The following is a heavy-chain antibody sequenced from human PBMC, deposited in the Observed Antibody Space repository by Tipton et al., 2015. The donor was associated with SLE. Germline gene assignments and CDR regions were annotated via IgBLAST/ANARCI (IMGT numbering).Heavy chain of an antibody. CDR1: GGTFSSYA. J-gene: IGHJ4*02. V-gene: IGHV1-69*05. CDR2: IIPIFGTA. Sequence: QSGAEVKKPGSSVKVSCKASGGTFSSYAISWVRQAPGQGLEWMGRIIPIFGTANYAQKFQGRVTMTTDTSTSTAYMELRSLRSDDTAVYYCARDELRIAVAGYWGQGTLVTVSS. CDR3: ARDELRIAVAGY. D-gene: IGHD6-19*01.